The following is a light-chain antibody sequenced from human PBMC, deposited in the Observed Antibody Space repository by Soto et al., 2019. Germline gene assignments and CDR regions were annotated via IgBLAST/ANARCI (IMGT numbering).Light chain of an antibody. V-gene: IGKV3-11*01. CDR2: DAS. J-gene: IGKJ3*01. Sequence: EIVLTQSPATLSLSPGEIATLSCRASQSVSSYLAWYQQKPGQAPRLLIYDASNRATGIPARFSGSGSGTDFNLTISSLEPEDFEVYYCQHRSNWGITLGPGTKVDIK. CDR1: QSVSSY. CDR3: QHRSNWGIT.